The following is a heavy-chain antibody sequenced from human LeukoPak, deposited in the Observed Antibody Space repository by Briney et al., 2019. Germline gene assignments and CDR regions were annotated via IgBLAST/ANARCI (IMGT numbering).Heavy chain of an antibody. Sequence: SVTVSCKASGGTFSSYAISWVRQAPGQGLEWMGGIIPIFGTANYAQKFQGRVTITADESTSTAYMELSSLRSEDTAVYYCATPRRHFRAFDIWGQGTMVTVSS. CDR2: IIPIFGTA. V-gene: IGHV1-69*01. J-gene: IGHJ3*02. D-gene: IGHD3-3*02. CDR1: GGTFSSYA. CDR3: ATPRRHFRAFDI.